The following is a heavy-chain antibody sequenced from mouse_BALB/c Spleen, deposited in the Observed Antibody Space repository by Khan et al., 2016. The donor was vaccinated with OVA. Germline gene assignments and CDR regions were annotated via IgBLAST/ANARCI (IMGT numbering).Heavy chain of an antibody. CDR3: LRGGFAY. CDR1: GFTFIDYG. CDR2: ISSVAYSI. J-gene: IGHJ3*01. V-gene: IGHV5-15*02. Sequence: EVELVESGGGLVQPGGSRKLSCAASGFTFIDYGMAWVRQTPGKGPEWIEFISSVAYSIYYADTVTGRFNISRENAKNTLYLEMRSLRSDDTAMYYCLRGGFAYWGQGTLVTVSA.